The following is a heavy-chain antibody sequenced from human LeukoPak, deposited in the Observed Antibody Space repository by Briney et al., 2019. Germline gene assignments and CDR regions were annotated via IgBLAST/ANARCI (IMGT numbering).Heavy chain of an antibody. D-gene: IGHD3-9*01. CDR2: VYHTGIT. J-gene: IGHJ4*02. CDR3: ARHGILTDHSVRY. CDR1: GDSTTSNNFY. Sequence: SETLSLTCSVSGDSTTSNNFYWGWFRQPPGKGLEWIGTVYHTGITHYNPSLSSRISMSVDTAKNHFSLRLNSVTANDTAVYYCARHGILTDHSVRYWGQGILVTVSS. V-gene: IGHV4-39*01.